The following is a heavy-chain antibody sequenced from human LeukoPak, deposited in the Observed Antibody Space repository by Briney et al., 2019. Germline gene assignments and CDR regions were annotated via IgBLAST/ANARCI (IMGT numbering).Heavy chain of an antibody. Sequence: ASVKVSCKASGYTFTGYYMHWVRQAPGQGLEWMGWINPNSGGTNYAQKFQGRVTMTRDTSISTAYMELSRLRSDDTAVYYCARGYSSSWYLPRKRYYFDYWGQGTLVTVSS. D-gene: IGHD6-13*01. CDR3: ARGYSSSWYLPRKRYYFDY. V-gene: IGHV1-2*02. CDR1: GYTFTGYY. CDR2: INPNSGGT. J-gene: IGHJ4*02.